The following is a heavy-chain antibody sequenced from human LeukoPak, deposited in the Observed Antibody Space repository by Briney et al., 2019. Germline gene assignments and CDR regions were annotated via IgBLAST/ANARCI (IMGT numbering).Heavy chain of an antibody. CDR2: ISSSGSTI. J-gene: IGHJ3*02. CDR3: ARERPYYYDSSGYYRRGAFDI. CDR1: GFTFSDYY. Sequence: GGSLRLSCAAPGFTFSDYYMSWIRQAPGKGLVWVSYISSSGSTIYYADSVKGRFTISRDNAKNALYLQMNSLRAEDTAVYYCARERPYYYDSSGYYRRGAFDIWGQGTMVTVSS. V-gene: IGHV3-11*04. D-gene: IGHD3-22*01.